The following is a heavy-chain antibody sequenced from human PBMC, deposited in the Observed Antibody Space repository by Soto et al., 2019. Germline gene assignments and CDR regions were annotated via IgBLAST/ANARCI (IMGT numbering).Heavy chain of an antibody. CDR1: GGSISSYY. J-gene: IGHJ6*03. V-gene: IGHV4-59*08. CDR3: ARHGGYCSGGSCYYYYYMDV. CDR2: IYYSGST. D-gene: IGHD2-15*01. Sequence: SETLSLTCTVSGGSISSYYWSWIRQPPGKGLEWIGYIYYSGSTNYNPSLKSRVTISVDTSKNQFSLKLSSVTAADTAVYYCARHGGYCSGGSCYYYYYMDVWGKGTTVTVS.